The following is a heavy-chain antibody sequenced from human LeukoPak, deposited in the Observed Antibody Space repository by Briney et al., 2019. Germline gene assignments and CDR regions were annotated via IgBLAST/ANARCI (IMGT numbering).Heavy chain of an antibody. D-gene: IGHD6-19*01. J-gene: IGHJ6*03. CDR1: GGTFSSYA. V-gene: IGHV1-69*01. CDR2: IIPIFSTA. Sequence: GSSVKVSCKASGGTFSSYAISWVRQAPGQGLEWMGGIIPIFSTANYAQKFQGRVTITADESTSTAYMELSSLRSEDTAVYYCARPYSSGRAYYYYYMDVWGKGTTVTVSS. CDR3: ARPYSSGRAYYYYYMDV.